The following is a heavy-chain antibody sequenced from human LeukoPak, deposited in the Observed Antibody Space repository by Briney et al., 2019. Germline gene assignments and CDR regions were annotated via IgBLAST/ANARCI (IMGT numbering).Heavy chain of an antibody. Sequence: ASVKVSCKASGYTFTGYFIHWVRQAPGQGLEWMGWINPNTGGTSYAQKFQGRVTMTRDTSISTAFMELSRLRYDDTAVYYCARDLLSCSGGCCDSDYWGQGTLVTVSS. CDR2: INPNTGGT. CDR1: GYTFTGYF. J-gene: IGHJ4*02. V-gene: IGHV1-2*02. D-gene: IGHD2-15*01. CDR3: ARDLLSCSGGCCDSDY.